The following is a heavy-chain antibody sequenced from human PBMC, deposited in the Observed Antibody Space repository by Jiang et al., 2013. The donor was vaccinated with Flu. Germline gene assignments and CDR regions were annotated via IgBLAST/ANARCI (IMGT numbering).Heavy chain of an antibody. CDR1: GYTFTAYS. J-gene: IGHJ4*02. CDR2: INTDSGNT. D-gene: IGHD6-19*01. Sequence: GAEVKKPGASVKVSCKTSGYTFTAYSIHWVRQAPGQGLEWMGLINTDSGNTQYSQRFQGRVTFTRDTSASATYMDLSRLKSEDTAVYYCARSPVAGAGDYWGQGTLVTVSS. CDR3: ARSPVAGAGDY. V-gene: IGHV1-3*04.